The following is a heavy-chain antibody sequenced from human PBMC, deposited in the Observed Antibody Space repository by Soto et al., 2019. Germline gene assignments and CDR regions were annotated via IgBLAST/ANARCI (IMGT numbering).Heavy chain of an antibody. J-gene: IGHJ4*02. D-gene: IGHD6-19*01. CDR3: VKVYSSPSVFYFPQ. Sequence: EGQLLESGGGLVQPGKSLRLSCVASGITLSRYVMAWVRQAPGKGLEWVSVISGSANGTEYADSVKGRFTISRDNSMHTLYLQMDSLRVEDTAVYYCVKVYSSPSVFYFPQWGPGTLVTVSS. CDR2: ISGSANGT. CDR1: GITLSRYV. V-gene: IGHV3-23*01.